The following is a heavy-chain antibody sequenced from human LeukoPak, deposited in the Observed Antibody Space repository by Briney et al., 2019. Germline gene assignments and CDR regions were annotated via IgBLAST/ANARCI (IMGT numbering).Heavy chain of an antibody. V-gene: IGHV4-61*02. CDR3: ARRGSGSYYGD. Sequence: SETLSLTCTVSGGSISSDTYYWTWIRQPAGKGLEWIGSMYSSGSTNYNPSLKSRVTISVDTSKHQFSLKLSSVTAADTAVYYCARRGSGSYYGDWGQGTLVTVSS. CDR1: GGSISSDTYY. D-gene: IGHD1-26*01. J-gene: IGHJ4*02. CDR2: MYSSGST.